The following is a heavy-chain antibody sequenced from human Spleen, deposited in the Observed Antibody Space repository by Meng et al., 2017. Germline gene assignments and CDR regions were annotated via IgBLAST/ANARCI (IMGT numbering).Heavy chain of an antibody. CDR2: ISWNGGRT. D-gene: IGHD6-19*01. V-gene: IGHV3-20*04. J-gene: IGHJ4*02. CDR3: VRLSTNGWYVPNY. CDR1: GLTFDDYG. Sequence: GSLRLSCAASGLTFDDYGMGWVRQAPGKGLEWVSGISWNGGRTGYADSVKGRFTISRDNAQNSVYLQMNSLRVDDTAVYYCVRLSTNGWYVPNYWGRGTLVTVSS.